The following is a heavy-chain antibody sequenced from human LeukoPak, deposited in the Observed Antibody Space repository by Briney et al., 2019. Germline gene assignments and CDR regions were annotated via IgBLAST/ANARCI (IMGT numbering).Heavy chain of an antibody. Sequence: GRSLRLSCTSSGFTFGTYAMSWFRQAPGKGLEWVAFIRSKTFGGTTEYAASVKGRFTISRDYSKSIAYLQMNSLKTEDTAVYYCTRYSGRTDYWGQGTLVSVSS. CDR1: GFTFGTYA. V-gene: IGHV3-49*03. CDR3: TRYSGRTDY. CDR2: IRSKTFGGTT. J-gene: IGHJ4*02. D-gene: IGHD5-18*01.